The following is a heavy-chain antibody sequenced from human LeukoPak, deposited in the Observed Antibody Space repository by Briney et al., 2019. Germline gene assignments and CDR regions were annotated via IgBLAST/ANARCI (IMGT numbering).Heavy chain of an antibody. Sequence: ASVSVSCKASGYTFTSYDINWVRQATGQGLEWMGWMNPNSGNTGYAQKFQGRVTVTRNTSISSAYMELSSLRSEDTAVYYCARDCSSTTCSNKEDYYYYGLDVWGQGTTVTVSS. V-gene: IGHV1-8*01. CDR2: MNPNSGNT. J-gene: IGHJ6*02. CDR1: GYTFTSYD. D-gene: IGHD2-2*01. CDR3: ARDCSSTTCSNKEDYYYYGLDV.